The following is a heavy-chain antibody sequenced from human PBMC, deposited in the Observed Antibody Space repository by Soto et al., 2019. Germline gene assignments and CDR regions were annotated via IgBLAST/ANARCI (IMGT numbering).Heavy chain of an antibody. Sequence: GPLRLSCAASVFTFSTSAMTWVRQAPGKGLEWVSGISDTGGSTYYADSVKGRFTISRDNSKNTLYLQMNSLKAEDTAVYYCAKDRWYSSGWYNYYGMDVWGQGTAVTSP. J-gene: IGHJ6*02. CDR2: ISDTGGST. D-gene: IGHD6-19*01. CDR3: AKDRWYSSGWYNYYGMDV. CDR1: VFTFSTSA. V-gene: IGHV3-23*01.